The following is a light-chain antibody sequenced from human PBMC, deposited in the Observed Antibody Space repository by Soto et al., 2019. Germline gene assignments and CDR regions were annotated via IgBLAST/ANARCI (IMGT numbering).Light chain of an antibody. CDR2: GAS. V-gene: IGKV3-20*01. CDR1: QSVSSSY. Sequence: EIVLTQSPGTLSLCPGERATLSCRASQSVSSSYLAWYQQKPGQAPRLLIYGASSRATGIPDRFSGSGSGTDFTLTISRLEAEDSAVYYCQQFGSSPLFTFGPGTKVDVK. CDR3: QQFGSSPLFT. J-gene: IGKJ3*01.